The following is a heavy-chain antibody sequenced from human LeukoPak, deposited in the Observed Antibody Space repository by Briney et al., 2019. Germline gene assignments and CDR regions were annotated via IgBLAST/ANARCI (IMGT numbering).Heavy chain of an antibody. CDR3: ARNGYSSSWAYYYYYMDV. CDR1: GYTFTSYD. CDR2: MNPNSGNT. V-gene: IGHV1-8*01. D-gene: IGHD6-13*01. Sequence: ASVKVSCKASGYTFTSYDINWVRQAPGQGLEWMGWMNPNSGNTGYAQKFQGRVTMTRNTSISTAYMELSSLRSEDTAVYYCARNGYSSSWAYYYYYMDVWGKGTTVTISS. J-gene: IGHJ6*03.